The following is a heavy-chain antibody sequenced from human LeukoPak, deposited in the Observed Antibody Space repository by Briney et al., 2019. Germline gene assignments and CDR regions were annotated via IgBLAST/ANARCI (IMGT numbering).Heavy chain of an antibody. V-gene: IGHV1-2*02. CDR3: ARVNEPYYDFWSGYYGY. Sequence: ASVKVSCKASGYTFTGYYMHWVRQAPGQGLEWMGWINPNSSGTNYAQKFQGRVTMTRDTSISTAYMELSRLRSDDTAVYYCARVNEPYYDFWSGYYGYWGQGTLVTVSS. CDR2: INPNSSGT. J-gene: IGHJ4*02. D-gene: IGHD3-3*01. CDR1: GYTFTGYY.